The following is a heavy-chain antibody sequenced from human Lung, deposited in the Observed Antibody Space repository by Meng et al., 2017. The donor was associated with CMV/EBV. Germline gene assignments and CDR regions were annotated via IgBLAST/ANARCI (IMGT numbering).Heavy chain of an antibody. J-gene: IGHJ4*01. CDR3: ARMVVEAYCSSTSFPEYYFAY. CDR1: GFSLSNARMG. V-gene: IGHV2-26*01. D-gene: IGHD2-2*01. Sequence: GXXLVXPTETLTLTCTVSGFSLSNARMGVSWIRQPPGKALEWLAHIFSNDEKSYSPSLKSRLTISKDTAKSQVVLTMTNMNPVDPATYYCARMVVEAYCSSTSFPEYYFAYWG. CDR2: IFSNDEK.